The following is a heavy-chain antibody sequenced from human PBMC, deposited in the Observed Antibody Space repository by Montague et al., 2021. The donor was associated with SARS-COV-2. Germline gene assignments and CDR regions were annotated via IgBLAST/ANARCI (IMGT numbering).Heavy chain of an antibody. CDR2: IYYRGST. CDR3: ATQEDPSGWIPGPFDF. CDR1: GYSISSSNYY. V-gene: IGHV4-39*01. Sequence: SETLSLTCTVSGYSISSSNYYWAWIRQPPGKGLEWIGSIYYRGSTYYNPSLKSRVIISVDTSKNQLSLKLSSVTAADTAVYYCATQEDPSGWIPGPFDFWGQGTLLTVSS. J-gene: IGHJ4*02. D-gene: IGHD6-19*01.